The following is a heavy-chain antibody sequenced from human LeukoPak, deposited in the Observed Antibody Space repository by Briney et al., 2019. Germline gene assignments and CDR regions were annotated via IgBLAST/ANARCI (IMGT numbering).Heavy chain of an antibody. CDR2: ISYIGST. J-gene: IGHJ4*02. D-gene: IGHD3-10*01. V-gene: IGHV4-59*01. CDR3: ARSGSNYVSGNYYSY. CDR1: GGSISSYY. Sequence: PSETLSLTCTVSGGSISSYYWSWIRQPPGKGLEWIGYISYIGSTNYNPSLKSRVTISVDTSKNQFYLKLSSLTAADTAVYYCARSGSNYVSGNYYSYWGQGTLVTVSS.